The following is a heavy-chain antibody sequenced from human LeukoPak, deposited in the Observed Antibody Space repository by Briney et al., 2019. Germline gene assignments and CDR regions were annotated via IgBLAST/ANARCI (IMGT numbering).Heavy chain of an antibody. CDR3: AELGITMIGGV. J-gene: IGHJ6*04. CDR2: ISGSGGTT. Sequence: GGSLRLSCAASGFTFSNYGMSWVRQAPGKGLEWVSGISGSGGTTYYADSVKGRFTISRDNAKNSLYLQMNSLRAEDTAVYYCAELGITMIGGVWGKGTTVTISS. D-gene: IGHD3-10*02. V-gene: IGHV3-23*01. CDR1: GFTFSNYG.